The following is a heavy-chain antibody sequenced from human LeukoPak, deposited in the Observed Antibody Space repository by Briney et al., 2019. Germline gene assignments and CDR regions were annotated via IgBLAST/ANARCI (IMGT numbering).Heavy chain of an antibody. D-gene: IGHD3-22*01. Sequence: ASVKVSCKASGYTFTGYYMHWVRQAPGQGLEWMGWINPNSGGTNYAQKFQGRATMTRDTSISTAYMELSRLRSDDTAVYYCGRLSSGYYSDYWGQGTLVTVFS. J-gene: IGHJ4*02. CDR3: GRLSSGYYSDY. CDR2: INPNSGGT. V-gene: IGHV1-2*02. CDR1: GYTFTGYY.